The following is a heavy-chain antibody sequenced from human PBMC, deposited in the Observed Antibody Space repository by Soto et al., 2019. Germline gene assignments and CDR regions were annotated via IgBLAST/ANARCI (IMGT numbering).Heavy chain of an antibody. V-gene: IGHV1-69*06. Sequence: QVQLVQSGAVVKKPGSSVEVSCKASGGTFNGYGISWVRQAPGQGLEWMGGTVPVFDTSKYAPRFQGRVTITADKSTSTAYMELSSVRSEDTALYFCARGASNSGAYYTGPSAYDLWGQGTLVIVSS. D-gene: IGHD3-10*01. CDR2: TVPVFDTS. CDR3: ARGASNSGAYYTGPSAYDL. J-gene: IGHJ3*01. CDR1: GGTFNGYG.